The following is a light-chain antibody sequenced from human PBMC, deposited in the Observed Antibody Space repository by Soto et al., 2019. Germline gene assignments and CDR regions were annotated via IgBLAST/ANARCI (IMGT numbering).Light chain of an antibody. Sequence: EIVSTQSPGTLSLSPGERATLSCRASQSVSNNFLAWYQQKPGQAPRLLIYGASSRATGIPDRISGSGSGTDFTLTISRLEPEDFAVYYCHHYDNSPRTFGQGTKVEIK. V-gene: IGKV3-20*01. J-gene: IGKJ1*01. CDR2: GAS. CDR3: HHYDNSPRT. CDR1: QSVSNNF.